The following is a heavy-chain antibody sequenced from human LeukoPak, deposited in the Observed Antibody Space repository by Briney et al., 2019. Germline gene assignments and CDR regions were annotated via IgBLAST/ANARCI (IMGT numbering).Heavy chain of an antibody. CDR3: ARDWVRGVIIGKGTELDY. J-gene: IGHJ4*02. CDR2: IIPIFGTA. CDR1: GGTFSSYA. V-gene: IGHV1-69*05. D-gene: IGHD3-10*01. Sequence: SVKVSCKASGGTFSSYAISWVRQAPGQGLEWMGGIIPIFGTANYAQKFQGRVTITTDESTSTAYMELSSLRSDDTAVYYCARDWVRGVIIGKGTELDYWGQGTLVTVSS.